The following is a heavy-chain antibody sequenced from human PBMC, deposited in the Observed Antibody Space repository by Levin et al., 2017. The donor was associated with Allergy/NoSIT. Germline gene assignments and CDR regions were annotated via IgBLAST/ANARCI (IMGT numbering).Heavy chain of an antibody. CDR2: IIPIFGTA. V-gene: IGHV1-69*06. CDR1: GGTFSSYA. D-gene: IGHD2-2*01. Sequence: ASVKVSCKASGGTFSSYAISWVRQAPGQGLEWMGGIIPIFGTANYAQKFQGRVTITADKSTSTAYLELSSLRHEDTAVYYCARLPVPLVVVPAAMPFSWGWYFDLWGRGTLVTVSS. J-gene: IGHJ2*01. CDR3: ARLPVPLVVVPAAMPFSWGWYFDL.